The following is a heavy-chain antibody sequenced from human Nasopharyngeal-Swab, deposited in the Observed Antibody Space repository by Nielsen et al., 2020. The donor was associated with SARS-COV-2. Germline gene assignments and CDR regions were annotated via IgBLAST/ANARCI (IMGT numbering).Heavy chain of an antibody. J-gene: IGHJ4*02. CDR3: ARDVTGYLQCDS. CDR1: GYSIRSDSY. Sequence: SETLSLTCTVSGYSIRSDSYWGWIRQPPGKGLEWIGYMYHSGTTYYNPSLKSRATISRDTSKNQLSLTLTSVTAADTGVYYCARDVTGYLQCDSWGRGSLVTVSS. CDR2: MYHSGTT. V-gene: IGHV4-38-2*02. D-gene: IGHD3-9*01.